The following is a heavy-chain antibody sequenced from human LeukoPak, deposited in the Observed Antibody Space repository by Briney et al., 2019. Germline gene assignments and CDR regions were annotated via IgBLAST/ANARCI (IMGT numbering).Heavy chain of an antibody. D-gene: IGHD6-13*01. J-gene: IGHJ5*02. CDR1: GYSISSGYY. V-gene: IGHV4-38-2*02. CDR3: ARDRAAGTVIWFDP. Sequence: PSETPSLTCTVSGYSISSGYYWGWIRRPPGKGLEWIGSIYHSGSTYYNPSLKSRVTISVDTSKNQFSLKLSSVTAADTAVYYCARDRAAGTVIWFDPWGQGTLVTVSS. CDR2: IYHSGST.